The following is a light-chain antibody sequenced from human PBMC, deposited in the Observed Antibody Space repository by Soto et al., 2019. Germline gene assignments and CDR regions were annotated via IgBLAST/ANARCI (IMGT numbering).Light chain of an antibody. V-gene: IGKV1-5*01. CDR2: AAS. J-gene: IGKJ1*01. CDR1: QPISSW. CDR3: QQYHTDWT. Sequence: DIQMTPSPSTLSGSVGYIFTITCLASQPISSWLACYQQKPGKAPKLLIFAASTLVRGVPSRFSGRGSGTEFTLTISSLQADDYATFYCQQYHTDWTFGQGTKVDIK.